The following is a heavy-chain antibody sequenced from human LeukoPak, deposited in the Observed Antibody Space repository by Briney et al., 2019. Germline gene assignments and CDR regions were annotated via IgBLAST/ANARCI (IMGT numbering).Heavy chain of an antibody. J-gene: IGHJ5*02. CDR3: ARGGLLWFGELLRAYSWFDP. CDR2: INHSGST. D-gene: IGHD3-10*01. Sequence: SETLSLTCAVYGGSFSGYYWSWIRQPPGKGLEWIGEINHSGSTNYNPSLKSRVTISVDTSKNQFSLKLSSVTAADTAVYYCARGGLLWFGELLRAYSWFDPWGQGTLVTVSS. CDR1: GGSFSGYY. V-gene: IGHV4-34*01.